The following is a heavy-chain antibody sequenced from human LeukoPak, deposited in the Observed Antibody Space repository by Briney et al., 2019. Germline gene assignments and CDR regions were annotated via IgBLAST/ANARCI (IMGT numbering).Heavy chain of an antibody. D-gene: IGHD3-9*01. Sequence: SETLSLTCTVSGVSMKGYYWSWIRQPPGKGLEWIGYIYTTGSTNYNPSLKRRVTISVDTSKNQFSLKLSSVTAADTAVYYCARDSLGVDWLLQHDYWGQGTLVTVSS. V-gene: IGHV4-4*08. J-gene: IGHJ4*02. CDR1: GVSMKGYY. CDR2: IYTTGST. CDR3: ARDSLGVDWLLQHDY.